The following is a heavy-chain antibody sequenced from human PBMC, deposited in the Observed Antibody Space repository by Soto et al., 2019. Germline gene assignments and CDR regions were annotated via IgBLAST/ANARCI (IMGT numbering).Heavy chain of an antibody. Sequence: QVQLVQSGAEVKKPGASVKVSCKASGYTFTSYDINWVRQATGQGLEWMGWMNPNSGNTGYAQKFQGRVTMTRNTSISTAYMELSSLRSEDTAVYYCARPVGRYFDWGNDAFDIWGQGTMVTVSS. CDR1: GYTFTSYD. CDR2: MNPNSGNT. V-gene: IGHV1-8*01. J-gene: IGHJ3*02. D-gene: IGHD3-9*01. CDR3: ARPVGRYFDWGNDAFDI.